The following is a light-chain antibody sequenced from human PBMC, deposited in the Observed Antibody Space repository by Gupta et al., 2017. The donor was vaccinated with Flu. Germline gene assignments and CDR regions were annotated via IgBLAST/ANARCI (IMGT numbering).Light chain of an antibody. Sequence: EIVLTQSPGTLSLSPRERATLSCRASQSVSTSYLAWYQQKPGQAPRLLIYGASSRATGIPDRFSGSGSGTDFTLTISRLEPEDFAVYYCQQGGSSPRTFGQGTKVEIK. V-gene: IGKV3-20*01. CDR3: QQGGSSPRT. J-gene: IGKJ1*01. CDR2: GAS. CDR1: QSVSTSY.